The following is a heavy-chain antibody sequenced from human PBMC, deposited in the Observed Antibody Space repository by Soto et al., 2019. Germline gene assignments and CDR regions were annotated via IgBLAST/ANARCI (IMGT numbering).Heavy chain of an antibody. V-gene: IGHV2-5*01. D-gene: IGHD2-15*01. CDR1: GFSLTTPGVG. J-gene: IGHJ5*02. Sequence: QITLKESGPTLVKPTQTLTLTCAFSGFSLTTPGVGVGWIRQPPGKALEWLALIYWSDEKRYSPSLKSRLTITKDTSKNQVVRTMTNMDPVDTATYYCALRGHCSGDSCYSAWGQGNLVTVSS. CDR3: ALRGHCSGDSCYSA. CDR2: IYWSDEK.